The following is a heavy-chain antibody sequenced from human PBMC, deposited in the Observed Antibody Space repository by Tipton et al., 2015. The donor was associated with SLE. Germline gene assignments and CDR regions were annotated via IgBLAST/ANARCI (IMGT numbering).Heavy chain of an antibody. V-gene: IGHV4-59*11. Sequence: TLSLTCTVSGASICIHYWSWIRQPPGTGLEWIGYISYTGNTNFNPSLKSRVTMSVATSKNQFSLRPTSVTAADTAMYYCARDSAVNFWYFDLWGRGTLVTVSS. CDR1: GASICIHY. J-gene: IGHJ2*01. CDR2: ISYTGNT. CDR3: ARDSAVNFWYFDL.